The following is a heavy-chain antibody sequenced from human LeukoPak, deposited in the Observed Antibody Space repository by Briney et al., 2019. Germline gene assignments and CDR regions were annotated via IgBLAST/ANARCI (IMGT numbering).Heavy chain of an antibody. CDR3: ARDAGNSGYGCDL. J-gene: IGHJ5*02. V-gene: IGHV3-48*01. CDR1: GFTFSSYG. D-gene: IGHD5-12*01. Sequence: PGRSLRLSCVASGFTFSSYGMHWVRQAPGKGLEWVSHIRSSSETFYADSVKGRFTISRDNARNSLYLQMNNLRGEDTAIYYCARDAGNSGYGCDLWGQGTLVTVSS. CDR2: IRSSSET.